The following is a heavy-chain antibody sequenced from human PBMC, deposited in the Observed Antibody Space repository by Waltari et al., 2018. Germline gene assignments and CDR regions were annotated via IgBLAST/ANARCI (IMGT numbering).Heavy chain of an antibody. CDR1: GFTFSSYA. V-gene: IGHV5-51*01. CDR2: IYPGDSDT. J-gene: IGHJ4*02. Sequence: EVQLVESGGGLVQPGGSLRLSCAASGFTFSSYAMSWVRQAPGKGLEWMGIIYPGDSDTRYSPSFQGQVTISADKSISTAYLQWSSLKASDTAMYYCARQTTVATDYWGQGTLVTVSS. CDR3: ARQTTVATDY. D-gene: IGHD4-17*01.